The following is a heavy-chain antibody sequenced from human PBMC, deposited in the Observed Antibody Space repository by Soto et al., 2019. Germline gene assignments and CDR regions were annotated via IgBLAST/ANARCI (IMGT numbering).Heavy chain of an antibody. CDR1: GSTFSSYS. V-gene: IGHV3-21*01. CDR2: ISSSSSYI. J-gene: IGHJ6*02. CDR3: ARETKADFWSGYYSYYYYYGMDV. Sequence: KTGGSLRLSCAASGSTFSSYSMNWVRQAPGKGLEWVSSISSSSSYIYYADSVKGRFTISRDNAKNSLYLQMNSLRAEDTAVYYCARETKADFWSGYYSYYYYYGMDVWGQGTTVTVSS. D-gene: IGHD3-3*01.